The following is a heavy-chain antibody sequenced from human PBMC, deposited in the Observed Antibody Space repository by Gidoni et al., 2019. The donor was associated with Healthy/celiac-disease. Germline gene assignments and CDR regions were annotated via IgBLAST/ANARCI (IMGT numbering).Heavy chain of an antibody. Sequence: QRQLHESGPGLVKPSETLSLTCTVSYGSISSSSHYWGWIRQSPVNGLEWIGSIYYSGSTYYNPSLKSRVTIYVDTYKNQFSLKLSSVTAADTAVYYCARQYADEDWFDPWGQGTLVTVFS. J-gene: IGHJ5*02. CDR1: YGSISSSSHY. CDR2: IYYSGST. V-gene: IGHV4-39*01. D-gene: IGHD2-2*01. CDR3: ARQYADEDWFDP.